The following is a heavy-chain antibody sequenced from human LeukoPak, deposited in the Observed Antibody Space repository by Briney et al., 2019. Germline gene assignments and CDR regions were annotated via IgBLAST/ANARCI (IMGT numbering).Heavy chain of an antibody. CDR1: GFTFSSYA. J-gene: IGHJ4*02. V-gene: IGHV3-30-3*01. CDR3: ARDRGRLQAGTFYY. D-gene: IGHD6-19*01. Sequence: PGRSLRLSCAASGFTFSSYAMRWVRQARGRGREWVAVISYDGSNKYYADSVKGRFTLSRDNSKNTLYLQMNSLRAEDTAVYYCARDRGRLQAGTFYYWGQGTLVTVSS. CDR2: ISYDGSNK.